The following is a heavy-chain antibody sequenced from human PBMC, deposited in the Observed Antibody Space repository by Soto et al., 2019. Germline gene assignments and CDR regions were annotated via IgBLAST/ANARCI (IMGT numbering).Heavy chain of an antibody. CDR1: GGSISSSSYY. CDR2: IYYSGST. V-gene: IGHV4-39*01. J-gene: IGHJ4*02. D-gene: IGHD7-27*01. Sequence: SETLSLTCTVSGGSISSSSYYWGWIRQPPGKGLEWIGSIYYSGSTYYNPPLKSRVTISVDTSKNQFSLKLSSVTAADTAVYYCARLGAVLTGDSYFDYWGQGTLVTVSS. CDR3: ARLGAVLTGDSYFDY.